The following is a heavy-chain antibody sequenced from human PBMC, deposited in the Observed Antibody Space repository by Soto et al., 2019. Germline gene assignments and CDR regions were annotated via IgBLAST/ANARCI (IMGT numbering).Heavy chain of an antibody. CDR2: IYTSGST. CDR1: GGSISSYY. Sequence: PSETLSLTCTVSGGSISSYYWSWIRQPAGKGLEWIGRIYTSGSTNYNPSLKSRVTMSGDTSKNQFSLKLSSVTAADTAVYYCARGITMVRGRYYGMDVWGQGTTVTVSS. V-gene: IGHV4-4*07. CDR3: ARGITMVRGRYYGMDV. J-gene: IGHJ6*02. D-gene: IGHD3-10*01.